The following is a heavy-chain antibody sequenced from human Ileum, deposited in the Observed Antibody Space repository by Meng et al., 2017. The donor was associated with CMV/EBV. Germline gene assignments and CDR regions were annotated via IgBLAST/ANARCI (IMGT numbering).Heavy chain of an antibody. CDR2: IQYDGSEK. D-gene: IGHD5-24*01. CDR3: AKGRWLVDF. CDR1: GFVFMSYD. Sequence: GGSLRLSCAPSGFVFMSYDMNWVRQAPGKGLEWVAFIQYDGSEKFYGNSVKGRFTISRDNSKNTLYLEMNSLRPEDTAVYYCAKGRWLVDFWGQGKMV. J-gene: IGHJ3*01. V-gene: IGHV3-30*02.